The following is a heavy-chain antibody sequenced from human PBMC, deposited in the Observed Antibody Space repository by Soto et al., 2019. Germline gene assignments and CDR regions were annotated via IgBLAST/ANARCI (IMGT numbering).Heavy chain of an antibody. CDR3: AGRIAVAGTLAY. V-gene: IGHV3-23*01. Sequence: EVQLLESGGGLVQPGGSLRLSCAASGFTFSGYAMSWVRQAPGKGLEWVSAISGSGGSTFYADSVKGRFTISRDNSKNALFLQMNSLRAEDTAVYYCAGRIAVAGTLAYWGQGTLVTVSS. J-gene: IGHJ4*02. CDR1: GFTFSGYA. CDR2: ISGSGGST. D-gene: IGHD6-19*01.